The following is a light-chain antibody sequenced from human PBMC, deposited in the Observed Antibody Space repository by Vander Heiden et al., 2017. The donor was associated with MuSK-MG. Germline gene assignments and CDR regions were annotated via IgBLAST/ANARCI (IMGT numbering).Light chain of an antibody. V-gene: IGLV2-14*03. CDR1: SSDVGGYNN. Sequence: SASPGQSITVSCTGTSSDVGGYNNISWYQQHPGKAPKLMVYDVSKRPAEVSNRFSGSKSGNTASLTISGLQAEDEADYYCSSVTSSNTVVFGGGTKLTVL. J-gene: IGLJ2*01. CDR3: SSVTSSNTVV. CDR2: DVS.